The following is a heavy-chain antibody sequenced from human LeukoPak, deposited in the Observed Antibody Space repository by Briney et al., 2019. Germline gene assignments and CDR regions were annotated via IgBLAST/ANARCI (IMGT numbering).Heavy chain of an antibody. CDR2: ISSSSSYI. CDR3: ASRDGYNYFGAFDI. V-gene: IGHV3-21*01. Sequence: GGSLRLSCAASGFTFSSYGMHWVRQAPGKGLEWVSSISSSSSYIYYADSVKGRFTISRDNAKNSLYLQMNSLRAEDTAVYYCASRDGYNYFGAFDIWGQGTMVTVSS. CDR1: GFTFSSYG. D-gene: IGHD5-24*01. J-gene: IGHJ3*02.